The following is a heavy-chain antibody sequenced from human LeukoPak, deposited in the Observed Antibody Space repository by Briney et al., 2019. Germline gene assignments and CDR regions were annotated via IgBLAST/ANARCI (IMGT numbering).Heavy chain of an antibody. CDR2: ISYHGRDT. Sequence: GSLRLSCAVSGVTFSSFAMHWVRQAPGKGLEWVAVISYHGRDTYYADSVKGRFTISRDNSKNTLYLQLNSLGAEDTAVYYCAAQPCSVGRCYLDYWGQGTLVTVSS. CDR1: GVTFSSFA. J-gene: IGHJ4*02. CDR3: AAQPCSVGRCYLDY. V-gene: IGHV3-30*04. D-gene: IGHD2-15*01.